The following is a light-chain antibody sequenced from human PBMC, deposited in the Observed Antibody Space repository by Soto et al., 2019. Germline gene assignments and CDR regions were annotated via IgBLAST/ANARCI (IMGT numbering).Light chain of an antibody. CDR1: QSITNY. Sequence: DIQMTQSPSSLSASVGDRFTVTCRASQSITNYLNWYQQKPGKAPKLLMYAISTLQSGVPSRFGGSGSGTEFTLTISSLQPDDFATYYCQQSYSTPYTFGQGTKVDIK. V-gene: IGKV1-39*01. CDR2: AIS. CDR3: QQSYSTPYT. J-gene: IGKJ2*01.